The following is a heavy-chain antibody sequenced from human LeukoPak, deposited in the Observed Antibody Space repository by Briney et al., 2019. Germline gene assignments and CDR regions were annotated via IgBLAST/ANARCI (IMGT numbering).Heavy chain of an antibody. J-gene: IGHJ4*02. V-gene: IGHV1-18*01. D-gene: IGHD3-22*01. CDR3: ARDRLYYYDSSGFPTKFDY. CDR2: IGAYNGNT. CDR1: GYTFTSYD. Sequence: ASVKVSCKASGYTFTSYDISWVRQAPGQGLEWMGWIGAYNGNTNYAQKLQGRVTMTTDTSTSTAYMELRSLRSDDTAVYYCARDRLYYYDSSGFPTKFDYWGQGTLVTVSS.